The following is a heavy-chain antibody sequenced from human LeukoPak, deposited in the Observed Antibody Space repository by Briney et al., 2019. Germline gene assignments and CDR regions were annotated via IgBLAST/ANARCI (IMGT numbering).Heavy chain of an antibody. CDR3: AKGARYCSGGSCYHNVAFDI. J-gene: IGHJ3*02. V-gene: IGHV3-23*01. Sequence: PGDSLRLSCASSGFTFSTYGMNWVRQAPGKALEWVSSISGSAGSTYYADSVKGRFTISRDNSNSTLYLQMNSLRAEDTALYYCAKGARYCSGGSCYHNVAFDIWGQGTMVTVSS. CDR1: GFTFSTYG. D-gene: IGHD2-15*01. CDR2: ISGSAGST.